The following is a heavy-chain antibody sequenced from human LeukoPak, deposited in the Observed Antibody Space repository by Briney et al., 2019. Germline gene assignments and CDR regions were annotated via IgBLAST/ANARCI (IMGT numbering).Heavy chain of an antibody. D-gene: IGHD6-13*01. J-gene: IGHJ4*02. V-gene: IGHV3-48*03. Sequence: PGGSLRLSCAASGFGFSSCEMNWVRQAPGKGLEWVSYISSGGSTIHYADSVKGRFTISRDNAKNSLYLQMNSLRAEDTAVYYCARALPSSWYFFDYWGQGTLVTVSS. CDR2: ISSGGSTI. CDR1: GFGFSSCE. CDR3: ARALPSSWYFFDY.